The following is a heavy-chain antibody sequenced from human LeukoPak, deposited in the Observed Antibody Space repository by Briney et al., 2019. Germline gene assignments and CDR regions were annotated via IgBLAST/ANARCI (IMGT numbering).Heavy chain of an antibody. CDR1: GGSISNGDYY. J-gene: IGHJ4*02. CDR3: ARARTETKYDSSGIDY. Sequence: SQTLSLTCIVSGGSISNGDYYWSWIRQSPGKGLEWIGYIYYSGSTYYNPSLKSRVTMSVDTSKNRFFLSLSSTTAADTAVYFCARARTETKYDSSGIDYWGQGTLVTVSS. V-gene: IGHV4-30-4*01. CDR2: IYYSGST. D-gene: IGHD3-22*01.